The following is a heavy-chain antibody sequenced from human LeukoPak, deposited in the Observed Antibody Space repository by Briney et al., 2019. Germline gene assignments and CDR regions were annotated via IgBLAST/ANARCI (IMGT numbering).Heavy chain of an antibody. V-gene: IGHV3-21*01. CDR2: LGSSIRYV. CDR3: ARDPRIATAGYYFDS. D-gene: IGHD6-13*01. CDR1: GFSISIYN. Sequence: KPGGSLRLSCAASGFSISIYNMNWVRQAPGKGLEWVSFLGSSIRYVKYADSVKGRFTISRDDAKNSLYLQMNSLRVEDTAVYYCARDPRIATAGYYFDSWGQRVLVTVSS. J-gene: IGHJ4*02.